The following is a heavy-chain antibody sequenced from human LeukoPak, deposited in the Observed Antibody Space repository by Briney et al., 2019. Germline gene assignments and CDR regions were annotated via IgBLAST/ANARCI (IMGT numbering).Heavy chain of an antibody. CDR2: IYSGGST. CDR3: ARAQYHYGSGSFDY. J-gene: IGHJ4*02. Sequence: GGSLRLSCAASGFTVSSNYMSWVRQAPGKGLEWVSVIYSGGSTYYADSVKGRFTISRDNSKNTLYLQMNSLRAEDTAVYYCARAQYHYGSGSFDYWGQGTLVTVPS. V-gene: IGHV3-53*01. CDR1: GFTVSSNY. D-gene: IGHD3-10*01.